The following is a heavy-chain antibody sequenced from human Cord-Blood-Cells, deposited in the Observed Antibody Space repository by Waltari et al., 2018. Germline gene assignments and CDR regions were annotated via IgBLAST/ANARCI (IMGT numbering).Heavy chain of an antibody. CDR2: INHSGST. V-gene: IGHV4-34*01. CDR3: ARRPPHAFDI. J-gene: IGHJ3*02. Sequence: QVQLQQWGAGLLKPSETLSLTCAVYGGSFSGYYWSWIRQPPGKGLEWIGEINHSGSTNYNPSLKSRVTISVDTSKNQFSLKLSSVTAADTAVYYCARRPPHAFDIWGQGTMVTVSS. CDR1: GGSFSGYY.